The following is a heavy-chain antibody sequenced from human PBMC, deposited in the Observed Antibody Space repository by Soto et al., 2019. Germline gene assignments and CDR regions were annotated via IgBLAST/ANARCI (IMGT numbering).Heavy chain of an antibody. J-gene: IGHJ4*02. CDR1: GFSFDDYA. CDR3: AKKPRYSLGFL. Sequence: PGGSLRLSCAASGFSFDDYAMTWVRQASGKGLEWVSAISGSGDNTYYADSVKGRFTISRDNSKNTLYLQMNSLRAEDTAVYYCAKKPRYSLGFLWGQGTLVTVSS. V-gene: IGHV3-23*01. CDR2: ISGSGDNT. D-gene: IGHD5-18*01.